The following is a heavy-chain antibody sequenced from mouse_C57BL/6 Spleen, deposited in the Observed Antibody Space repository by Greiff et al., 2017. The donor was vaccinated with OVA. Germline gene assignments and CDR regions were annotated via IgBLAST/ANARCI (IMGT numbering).Heavy chain of an antibody. CDR3: AKRGDNDGYHYYAMDY. CDR2: IWRGGST. V-gene: IGHV2-5*01. Sequence: QVQLQQSGPGLVQPSQSLSITCTVSGFSLTSYGVHWVRQSPGKGLEWLGVIWRGGSTDYNAAFMSRLSITKDNSKSQVFFKMNSLQADDTAIYYCAKRGDNDGYHYYAMDYWGQGTSVTVSS. J-gene: IGHJ4*01. CDR1: GFSLTSYG. D-gene: IGHD2-3*01.